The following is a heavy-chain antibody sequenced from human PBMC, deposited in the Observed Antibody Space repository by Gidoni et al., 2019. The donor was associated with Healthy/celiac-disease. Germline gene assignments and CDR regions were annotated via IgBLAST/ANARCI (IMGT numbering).Heavy chain of an antibody. J-gene: IGHJ6*02. D-gene: IGHD3-22*01. V-gene: IGHV3-48*02. CDR2: ISSSSSTI. CDR1: GFTLSSYS. Sequence: EVQLVESGGGLVQPGGSLRLSCAASGFTLSSYSMNWVRQAPGKGLEWVSYISSSSSTIYYADSVKGRFTISRDNAKNSLYLQMNSLRDEDMAVYYCARDRITMMSVAHYYYYGMDVWGQGTTVTVSS. CDR3: ARDRITMMSVAHYYYYGMDV.